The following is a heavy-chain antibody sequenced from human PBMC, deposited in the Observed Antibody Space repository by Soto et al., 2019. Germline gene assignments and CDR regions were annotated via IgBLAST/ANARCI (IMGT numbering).Heavy chain of an antibody. V-gene: IGHV1-69*06. J-gene: IGHJ6*02. Sequence: QVQLVQSGAEVKKPGSSVKVSCKASGGTFSSYAISWVRQAPGQGLEWMGGIIPIFGTANYAQKFQGRVTITADKSTSPAYMELSSLRSEDTAVYYCARDRRAPSAFDWSYYYYYGMDVWGQGTTVTVSS. CDR1: GGTFSSYA. CDR2: IIPIFGTA. D-gene: IGHD3-9*01. CDR3: ARDRRAPSAFDWSYYYYYGMDV.